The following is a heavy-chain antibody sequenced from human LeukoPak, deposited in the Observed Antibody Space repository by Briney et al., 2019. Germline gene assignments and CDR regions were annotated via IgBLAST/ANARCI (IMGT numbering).Heavy chain of an antibody. CDR2: ISDSGGST. D-gene: IGHD3-10*01. CDR1: GFTFSSYA. J-gene: IGHJ4*02. V-gene: IGHV3-23*01. CDR3: AKDDYYYGSGSYSYFDY. Sequence: GGSLRLSCAASGFTFSSYAMSWVRQAPGKGLEWVSAISDSGGSTDYADSVKGRFTISRDNSKNTLYLQMNSLRAEDTAVYYCAKDDYYYGSGSYSYFDYWGQGTLVTVSS.